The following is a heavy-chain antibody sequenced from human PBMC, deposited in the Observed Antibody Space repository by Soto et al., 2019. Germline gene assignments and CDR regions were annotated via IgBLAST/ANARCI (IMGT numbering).Heavy chain of an antibody. CDR1: GFTFSSYG. CDR2: ISYDGSNK. CDR3: AKDNSDCSGGDGPLYYYYGMDV. J-gene: IGHJ6*02. Sequence: QVQLVESGGGVVQPGRSLRLSCAASGFTFSSYGMHWVRQAPGKGLEWLAVISYDGSNKYFADSVKGRITICRDNSKNTLYVQRNSLRVEDTAVYYCAKDNSDCSGGDGPLYYYYGMDVWRQGTTVTVSS. V-gene: IGHV3-30*18. D-gene: IGHD2-15*01.